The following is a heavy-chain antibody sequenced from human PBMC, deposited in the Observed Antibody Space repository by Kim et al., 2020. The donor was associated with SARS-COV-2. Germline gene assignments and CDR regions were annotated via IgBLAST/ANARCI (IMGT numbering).Heavy chain of an antibody. Sequence: GSRITKYTANSLKGRFATPRDKANNALYLQMNSLRAEDTAVYYCANRLDYWGPGTLVTVSS. V-gene: IGHV3-48*01. CDR2: GSRITK. J-gene: IGHJ4*02. CDR3: ANRLDY.